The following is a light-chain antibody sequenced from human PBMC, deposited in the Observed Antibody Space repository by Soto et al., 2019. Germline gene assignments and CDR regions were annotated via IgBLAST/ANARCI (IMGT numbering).Light chain of an antibody. J-gene: IGLJ3*02. CDR2: INN. CDR1: SSNIAINT. Sequence: QSVLTQPPSASGAPGQWVTISCSGGSSNIAINTVNWYLQLPGTAPKLLIYINNQRPSGVSDRFSGSKPGTSASLAITGLQSEDEGEYYCAAWDDSVNGWVFGGGTKLTVL. CDR3: AAWDDSVNGWV. V-gene: IGLV1-44*01.